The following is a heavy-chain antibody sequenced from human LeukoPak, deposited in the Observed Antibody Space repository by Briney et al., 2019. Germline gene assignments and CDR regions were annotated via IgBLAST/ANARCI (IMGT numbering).Heavy chain of an antibody. Sequence: SETLSLTCAVSGGPISGYFWSWIRQTSGKGLEWIGEIHNSGTTNYNPSLNSRVTISEDTSKNQFYLNLSSVTAADTAVYYCARRYYYNLGSFPFDFWGQGTLVTVSS. CDR3: ARRYYYNLGSFPFDF. CDR1: GGPISGYF. D-gene: IGHD3-10*01. J-gene: IGHJ4*02. CDR2: IHNSGTT. V-gene: IGHV4-34*01.